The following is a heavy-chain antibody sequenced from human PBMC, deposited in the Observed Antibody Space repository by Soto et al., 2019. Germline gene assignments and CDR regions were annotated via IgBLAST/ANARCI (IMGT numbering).Heavy chain of an antibody. Sequence: QVQLVESGGGVVQPGRSLRLSCAVSGFIFSRHGMHWVRQAPGKGLEWVAVIWNDGSKKYYADSVKGRFTISRDNSKNALYMQMNSLRAEDTAVYYCVRDPNSGSYHDYWGQGTLVIVSS. J-gene: IGHJ4*02. CDR1: GFIFSRHG. V-gene: IGHV3-33*01. CDR3: VRDPNSGSYHDY. D-gene: IGHD1-26*01. CDR2: IWNDGSKK.